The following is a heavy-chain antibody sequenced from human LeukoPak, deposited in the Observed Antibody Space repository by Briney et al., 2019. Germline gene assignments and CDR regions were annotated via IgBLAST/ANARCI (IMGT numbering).Heavy chain of an antibody. J-gene: IGHJ4*02. CDR2: ISATGGST. CDR1: GFTFNYYA. Sequence: GGSLRLSCAASGFTFNYYAMTWVRQAPGKGLEWVSAISATGGSTYYADSVKGRFTISRDSSKNTLYLQMNSLRAEDTAVYYCAQIDGSWYLEYHFDFWGQGTQVTVSS. V-gene: IGHV3-23*01. CDR3: AQIDGSWYLEYHFDF. D-gene: IGHD6-13*01.